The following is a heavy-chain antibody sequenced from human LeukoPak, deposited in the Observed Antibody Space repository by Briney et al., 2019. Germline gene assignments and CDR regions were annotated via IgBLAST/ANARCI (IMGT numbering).Heavy chain of an antibody. D-gene: IGHD3-10*01. V-gene: IGHV4-4*07. CDR1: GGSISSYY. CDR3: ASPGGLFGMSLFDY. J-gene: IGHJ4*02. Sequence: PSETLSLTCTVSGGSISSYYWSWIRQPAGKGLEWIGRIYTSGSTNYNPSLKSRVTISVDKSKNQFSLKLSSVTAADTAVYYCASPGGLFGMSLFDYWGQGTLVTVSS. CDR2: IYTSGST.